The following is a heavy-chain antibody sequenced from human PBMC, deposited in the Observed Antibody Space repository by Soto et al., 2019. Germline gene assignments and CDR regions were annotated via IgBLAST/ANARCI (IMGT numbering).Heavy chain of an antibody. V-gene: IGHV3-23*01. CDR3: AKPPSRYCSGGSCYVDY. CDR2: ISGSGGST. CDR1: GFTFSSYA. D-gene: IGHD2-15*01. Sequence: GSLRLSCAASGFTFSSYAMSWVRQAPGKGLEWVSAISGSGGSTYYADSVKGRFTISRDNSKNTLYLQMNSLRAEDTAVYYCAKPPSRYCSGGSCYVDYWGQGTLVTVSS. J-gene: IGHJ4*02.